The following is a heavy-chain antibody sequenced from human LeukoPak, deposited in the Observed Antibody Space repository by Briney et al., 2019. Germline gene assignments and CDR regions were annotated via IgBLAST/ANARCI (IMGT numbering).Heavy chain of an antibody. D-gene: IGHD3-16*01. Sequence: SETLSLTCTVTGGSISSGSYYWSWIRQPAGNGLEWIGRIYTSGSTNYNPSLKSRVTVSVDTSKNQFSLKLSSVTAADTAVYYCAREMGAEGFDYWGQGTLVTVSS. CDR1: GGSISSGSYY. CDR2: IYTSGST. J-gene: IGHJ4*02. CDR3: AREMGAEGFDY. V-gene: IGHV4-61*02.